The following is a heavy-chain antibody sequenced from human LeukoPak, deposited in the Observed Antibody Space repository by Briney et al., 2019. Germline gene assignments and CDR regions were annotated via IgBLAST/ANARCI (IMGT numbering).Heavy chain of an antibody. J-gene: IGHJ4*02. D-gene: IGHD6-13*01. Sequence: VASVKVSCKASGYTFTDYYLHWVRQAPGQGLEWMGWISAYNGNTNYAQKLQGRVTMTTDTSTSTAYMELRSLRSDDTAVYYCARDAIAAAGREGAIDYWGQGTLVTVSS. V-gene: IGHV1-18*01. CDR3: ARDAIAAAGREGAIDY. CDR2: ISAYNGNT. CDR1: GYTFTDYY.